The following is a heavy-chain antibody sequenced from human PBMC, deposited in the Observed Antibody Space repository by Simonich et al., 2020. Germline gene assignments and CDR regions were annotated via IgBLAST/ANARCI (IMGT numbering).Heavy chain of an antibody. J-gene: IGHJ3*02. CDR3: ARHAGFAFDI. V-gene: IGHV4-39*01. Sequence: QLQLQESGPGLVKPSETLSLTCTVSGGSISSSSYYWGWIRQPPGKGLEWIGSIYYSGRTYYNPSLKSRVTMSVDTSKNQFSLKLSSVTAADTAVYYRARHAGFAFDIWGQGTMVTVSS. CDR1: GGSISSSSYY. CDR2: IYYSGRT. D-gene: IGHD6-13*01.